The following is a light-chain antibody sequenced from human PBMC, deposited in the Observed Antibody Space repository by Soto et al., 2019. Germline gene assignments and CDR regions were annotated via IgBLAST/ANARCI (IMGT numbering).Light chain of an antibody. CDR2: GAS. CDR1: QSVSSN. V-gene: IGKV3-15*01. Sequence: EKVMTQSPATLSVSPGERATLSCRASQSVSSNLAWYQQKPGQAPRLLIYGASTRDTGIPARFSGSGSGTEFTLTISSLQSEDFAVYYCQQYNNWPPRFTFGPGTKVDIK. J-gene: IGKJ3*01. CDR3: QQYNNWPPRFT.